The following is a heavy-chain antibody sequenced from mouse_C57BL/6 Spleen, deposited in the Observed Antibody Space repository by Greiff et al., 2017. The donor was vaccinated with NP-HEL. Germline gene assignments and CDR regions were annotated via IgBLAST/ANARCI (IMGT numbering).Heavy chain of an antibody. V-gene: IGHV2-5*01. D-gene: IGHD1-1*01. Sequence: QVQLQQSGPGLVQPSPSLSISCTVSGFSLTSYGVHWVRQSPGKGLEWLGVICRGGSTDYNAAFMSRLSITKDNSKSQVFFKMNSLQADDTAIYYCAKNWDYYGSSAMDYWGQGTSVTVSS. CDR3: AKNWDYYGSSAMDY. CDR2: ICRGGST. J-gene: IGHJ4*01. CDR1: GFSLTSYG.